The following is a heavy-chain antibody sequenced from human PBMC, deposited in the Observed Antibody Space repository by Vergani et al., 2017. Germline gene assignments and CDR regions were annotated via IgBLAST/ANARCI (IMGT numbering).Heavy chain of an antibody. J-gene: IGHJ5*02. CDR2: IYHSGST. D-gene: IGHD6-13*01. V-gene: IGHV4-30-2*01. Sequence: QLQLQESGSGLVKPSQTLSLTCAVSGGSISSGGYSWSWIRQPPGKGLEWIGYIYHSGSTYYNPSLKSRVTISVDRSKNQFSLKLSSVTAADTAVYDCARAIAAAGIVWFDPWGQGTLVTVSS. CDR3: ARAIAAAGIVWFDP. CDR1: GGSISSGGYS.